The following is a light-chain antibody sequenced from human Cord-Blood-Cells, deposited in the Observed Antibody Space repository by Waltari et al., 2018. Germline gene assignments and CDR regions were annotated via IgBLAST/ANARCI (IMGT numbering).Light chain of an antibody. J-gene: IGLJ2*01. CDR3: CSYAGSSTHVV. CDR2: EGS. Sequence: QSALTQPASVSGSPGQSITISCTGTSSDVGRYNLVAWYQQHPGKAPKLMIYEGSKRPSGFSNRFSGSKSGNTASLTISGLQAEDEADYYCCSYAGSSTHVVFGGGTKLTVL. CDR1: SSDVGRYNL. V-gene: IGLV2-23*01.